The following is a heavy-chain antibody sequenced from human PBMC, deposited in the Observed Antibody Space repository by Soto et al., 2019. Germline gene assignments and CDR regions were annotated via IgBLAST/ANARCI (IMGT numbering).Heavy chain of an antibody. J-gene: IGHJ4*02. CDR3: ARTDGWGPLY. D-gene: IGHD2-21*02. CDR1: GYTFTSYG. Sequence: SVKVYWKPCGYTFTSYGSSWVRQAPGQGLEWMGGIIPIFGTADYAQKFQGRVTITADESTSTAYMELSSLRSEDTAVYFCARTDGWGPLYWGQGTLVTVSS. V-gene: IGHV1-69*13. CDR2: IIPIFGTA.